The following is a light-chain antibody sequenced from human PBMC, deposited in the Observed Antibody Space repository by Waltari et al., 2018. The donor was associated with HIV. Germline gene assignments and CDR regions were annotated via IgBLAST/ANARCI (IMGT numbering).Light chain of an antibody. J-gene: IGLJ3*02. CDR3: CSYTGTNPFLV. Sequence: QSALTPHASVSGSPGPLVTISTPGTNSNVESYNLVSWYQHRPGIAPKPIIYEVTQRPSGVSSRFSGSKSGNTASLTISGLQAEDEANYYCCSYTGTNPFLVFGGGTKLTVL. V-gene: IGLV2-23*02. CDR1: NSNVESYNL. CDR2: EVT.